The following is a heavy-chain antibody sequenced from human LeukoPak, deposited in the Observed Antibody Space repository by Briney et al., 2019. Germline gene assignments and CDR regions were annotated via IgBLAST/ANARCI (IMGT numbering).Heavy chain of an antibody. CDR3: ARDFGGTYVAIY. Sequence: SETLSLTCTVSGGSINGYYWSWIRQPAGKGLEWIGRIYSSGTTNYNPSLKSRVTMSVDTSKNQFSLELSSVTAADTAVYYCARDFGGTYVAIYWGQGTLVTVSS. CDR2: IYSSGTT. CDR1: GGSINGYY. D-gene: IGHD3-3*01. V-gene: IGHV4-4*07. J-gene: IGHJ4*02.